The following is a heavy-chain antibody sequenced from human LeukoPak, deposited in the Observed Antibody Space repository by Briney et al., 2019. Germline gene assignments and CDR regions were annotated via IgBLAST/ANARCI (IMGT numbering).Heavy chain of an antibody. Sequence: SQTLSLTCSGSGGSISNGSYYWSWIRQPAGKGLEWIGRIYTSGSTNYNPSLKSRVAISVDTSKNQFSLKLRSVTVADTAVFYCARERRVYLDYWGQGTLVTVSS. J-gene: IGHJ4*02. CDR1: GGSISNGSYY. V-gene: IGHV4-61*02. D-gene: IGHD2-8*01. CDR2: IYTSGST. CDR3: ARERRVYLDY.